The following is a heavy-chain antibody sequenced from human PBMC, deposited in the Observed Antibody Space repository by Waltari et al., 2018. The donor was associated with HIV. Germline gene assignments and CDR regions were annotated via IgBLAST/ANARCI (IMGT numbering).Heavy chain of an antibody. Sequence: QVQLQESGPGLVKPSQTLSLTCTVSGGSISSGSYYWSWIRQPAGKGLEWIGRIYTSGSTNYNPSLKSRVTISVDTSKNQFSLKLSSVTAADTAVYYCARDDNIWGQGTLVTVSS. V-gene: IGHV4-61*02. D-gene: IGHD1-1*01. CDR2: IYTSGST. CDR3: ARDDNI. CDR1: GGSISSGSYY. J-gene: IGHJ4*02.